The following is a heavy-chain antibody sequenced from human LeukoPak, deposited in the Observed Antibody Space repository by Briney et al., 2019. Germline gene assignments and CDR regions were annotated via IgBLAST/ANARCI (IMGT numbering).Heavy chain of an antibody. CDR2: ISGSGGST. CDR1: GGSFSGYY. Sequence: PSETLSLTCAVYGGSFSGYYWSWVRQAPGKGLEWVSAISGSGGSTYYADSVKGRFTISRDNSKNTLYLQMNSLRAEDTAVYYCAKDHAATVTTTFDYWGQGTLVTVSS. J-gene: IGHJ4*02. D-gene: IGHD4-17*01. V-gene: IGHV3-23*01. CDR3: AKDHAATVTTTFDY.